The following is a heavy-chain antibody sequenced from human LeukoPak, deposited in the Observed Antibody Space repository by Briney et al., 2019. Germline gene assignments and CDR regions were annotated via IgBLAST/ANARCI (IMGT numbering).Heavy chain of an antibody. CDR3: AVGSSGYWSYYYYYMDV. D-gene: IGHD3-22*01. V-gene: IGHV1-46*01. J-gene: IGHJ6*03. Sequence: ASVKVSCKASGYTFTSHYMHWVRQAPGQGLEWMGIINPSGGSTSYAQKFQGRVTMTRDMSTSTVYMELSSLRSEGTAVYYCAVGSSGYWSYYYYYMDVWGKGTTVTVSS. CDR1: GYTFTSHY. CDR2: INPSGGST.